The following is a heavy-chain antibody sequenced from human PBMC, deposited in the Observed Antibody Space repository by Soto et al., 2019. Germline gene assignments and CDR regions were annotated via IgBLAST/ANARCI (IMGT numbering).Heavy chain of an antibody. D-gene: IGHD1-26*01. J-gene: IGHJ4*02. CDR2: RYDDEST. CDR1: GDSIRNRNYY. CDR3: ARWNSWFGGSYVDY. Sequence: PSETLSLTCTVSGDSIRNRNYYWGWIRQPPGKGLEWIVSRYDDESTFYNPSLKRRVTVSIDTSKKQFSLKMTSVTAADTALYFCARWNSWFGGSYVDYWGQGALVTVSS. V-gene: IGHV4-39*01.